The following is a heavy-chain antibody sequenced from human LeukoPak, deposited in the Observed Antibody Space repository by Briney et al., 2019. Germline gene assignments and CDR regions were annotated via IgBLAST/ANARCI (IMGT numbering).Heavy chain of an antibody. Sequence: PGGPLRLSCAASGFTLSSYGMHWVRQAPGKGLEWVAVISYDGSNKYYADSVKGRFTISRDNSKNTLYLQMNSLRAEDTAVYYCAKLAGASTNWGQGTLVTVSS. V-gene: IGHV3-30*18. CDR3: AKLAGASTN. CDR2: ISYDGSNK. CDR1: GFTLSSYG. D-gene: IGHD6-19*01. J-gene: IGHJ4*02.